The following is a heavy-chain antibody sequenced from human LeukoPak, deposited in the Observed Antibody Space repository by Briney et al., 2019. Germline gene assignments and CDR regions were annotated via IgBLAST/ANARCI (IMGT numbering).Heavy chain of an antibody. Sequence: GGSLRLSCAASGFTFSSYGMHWVRQAPGKGLEWVAVISYDGSNKYYADSVKGRFTIPRDNSKNTLYLQMNSLRAEDTAVYYCAKDRWDLGVYYGMDVWGKGTTVTVSS. V-gene: IGHV3-30*18. CDR3: AKDRWDLGVYYGMDV. J-gene: IGHJ6*04. CDR2: ISYDGSNK. CDR1: GFTFSSYG. D-gene: IGHD1-26*01.